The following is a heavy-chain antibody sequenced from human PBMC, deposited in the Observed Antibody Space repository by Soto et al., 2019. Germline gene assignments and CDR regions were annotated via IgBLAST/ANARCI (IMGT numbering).Heavy chain of an antibody. CDR2: ISYDGSNK. D-gene: IGHD5-12*01. CDR3: VEMVATIASIGS. Sequence: QVQLVESGGGVVQPGRSLRLSCAASGFTFSSYGMHWVRQAPGKGLEWVAVISYDGSNKYYADSVKGRFTISRDNSKNPLYLEMNRLKGEDTAVYYCVEMVATIASIGSWGQGTLVTVSS. V-gene: IGHV3-30*18. CDR1: GFTFSSYG. J-gene: IGHJ4*02.